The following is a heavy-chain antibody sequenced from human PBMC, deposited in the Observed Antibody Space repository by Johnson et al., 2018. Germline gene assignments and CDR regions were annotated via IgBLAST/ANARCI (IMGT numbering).Heavy chain of an antibody. CDR1: GGSISSYY. CDR2: IYYSGST. Sequence: QVQLQESGPGLVKPSETLSLTCTVSGGSISSYYWSWIRQPPGKGLEWIGYIYYSGSTNYNPSLNSRVTISVDTSKNQFSLKLSSVTAADTAVYYCARDSVSRGFLDFYGMDVWGQGTTVTVSS. D-gene: IGHD3-3*01. J-gene: IGHJ6*02. V-gene: IGHV4-59*01. CDR3: ARDSVSRGFLDFYGMDV.